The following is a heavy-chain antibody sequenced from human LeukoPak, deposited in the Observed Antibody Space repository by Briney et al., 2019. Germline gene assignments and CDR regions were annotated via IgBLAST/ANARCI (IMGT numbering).Heavy chain of an antibody. CDR1: GGSISGYF. J-gene: IGHJ4*02. Sequence: PSETLSLTCTVSGGSISGYFWSWIRQPAGKGLEWIGRIYSSGSNNYNPSLKSRGTMSLDTSKNPLSLNLSSVTAADTAVYYCAREPTSGREPTSGRPLDYWGQGTLVTVSS. CDR3: AREPTSGREPTSGRPLDY. D-gene: IGHD5-12*01. CDR2: IYSSGSN. V-gene: IGHV4-4*07.